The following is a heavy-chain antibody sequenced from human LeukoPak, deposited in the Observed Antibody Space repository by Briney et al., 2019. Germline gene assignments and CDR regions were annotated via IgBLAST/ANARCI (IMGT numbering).Heavy chain of an antibody. J-gene: IGHJ3*02. V-gene: IGHV3-53*01. D-gene: IGHD1-26*01. CDR1: GFTVSSNY. Sequence: GGSLRLSCAASGFTVSSNYMSWVRQAPGKGLEWVSVIYSGGSTYYADSVKGRFTISRDNYKNTPYLQLNSIRAVDTAVYYCARGGSYPNAFDIWGQGTMVTVSS. CDR2: IYSGGST. CDR3: ARGGSYPNAFDI.